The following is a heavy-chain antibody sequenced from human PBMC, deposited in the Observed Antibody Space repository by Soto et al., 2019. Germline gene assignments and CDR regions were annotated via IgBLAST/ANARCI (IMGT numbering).Heavy chain of an antibody. D-gene: IGHD2-2*01. Sequence: EVQLLESGGGLVQPGGSLRLTCAASGLTFSNYAMNWVRQAPGKGLEWVSTITNSGSGTHYADSVKGRFTISRDNAKNALYLHMSSLRAEDSGIYYCTSRNLVGSSSTICYAPFDYWRQGTLVTVSS. CDR2: ITNSGSGT. V-gene: IGHV3-23*05. CDR3: TSRNLVGSSSTICYAPFDY. J-gene: IGHJ4*02. CDR1: GLTFSNYA.